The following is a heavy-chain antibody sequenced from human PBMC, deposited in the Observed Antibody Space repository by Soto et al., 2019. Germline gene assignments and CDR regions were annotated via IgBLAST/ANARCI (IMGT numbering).Heavy chain of an antibody. CDR1: GFTFSSHG. D-gene: IGHD3-9*01. V-gene: IGHV3-33*01. CDR2: VWYDGSNQ. J-gene: IGHJ4*02. CDR3: ARDLGPPQLRFFDWQFDY. Sequence: QVHLVESGGGMVQPGRSLRLSCAASGFTFSSHGMHWVRQAPGKGLEWVAVVWYDGSNQYYADSVKGRFTISRDNSKNTLSLQMNSLRAEDTAVYYCARDLGPPQLRFFDWQFDYWGQGTLVTVSS.